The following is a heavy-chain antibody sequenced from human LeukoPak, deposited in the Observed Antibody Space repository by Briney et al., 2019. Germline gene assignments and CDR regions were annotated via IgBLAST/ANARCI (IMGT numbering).Heavy chain of an antibody. CDR2: IIPILGTA. J-gene: IGHJ4*02. Sequence: VKVSCKASGGTFSSYAISWVRQAPGQGLEWMGRIIPILGTANYAQKFQGRVTITADESTSTAYMELSSLRSEDTAVYYCARDDPYGDWGQGTLVTVSS. CDR3: ARDDPYGD. D-gene: IGHD4-17*01. V-gene: IGHV1-69*11. CDR1: GGTFSSYA.